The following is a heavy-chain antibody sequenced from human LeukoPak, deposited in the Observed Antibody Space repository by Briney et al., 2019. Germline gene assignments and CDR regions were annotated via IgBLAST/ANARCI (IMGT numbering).Heavy chain of an antibody. D-gene: IGHD5-12*01. V-gene: IGHV3-33*01. CDR1: GFTFRNLG. Sequence: GGSLTLSCAASGFTFRNLGMLWLRQAPGKGLEGVAIIWYDGSDKYYADSVKGRFTTSRDNSKNTLNLHMKSLRAEDTDVYYCACPYDDYWYFDLWGRGTLVTVSS. CDR3: ACPYDDYWYFDL. CDR2: IWYDGSDK. J-gene: IGHJ2*01.